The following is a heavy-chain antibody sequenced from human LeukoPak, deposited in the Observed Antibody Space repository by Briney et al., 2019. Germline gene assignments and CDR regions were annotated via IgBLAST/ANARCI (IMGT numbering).Heavy chain of an antibody. J-gene: IGHJ4*02. CDR2: ISYDGSNK. CDR3: ARELRRVGAMIDY. V-gene: IGHV3-30*03. Sequence: GGSLRLSCAASGFTFSSYGMHWVRQAPGKGLEWVAVISYDGSNKYYADSVKGRFTISRDNSKNTLYLQMNSLRAEDTAVYYCARELRRVGAMIDYWGQGILVTVSS. D-gene: IGHD1-26*01. CDR1: GFTFSSYG.